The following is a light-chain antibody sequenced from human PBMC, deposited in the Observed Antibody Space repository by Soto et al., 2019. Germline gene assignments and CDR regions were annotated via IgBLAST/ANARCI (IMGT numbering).Light chain of an antibody. CDR1: SSDVGGYGY. Sequence: QSVLTQPASVSGSPGQSITISCTGSSSDVGGYGYVSWHQQHPGKAPKLIIYEVTKRPSGVSRRFSGSKSVNTASLTISGLQADDEAAYYCTSYTNTSLLRTVFGTGTKVTVL. CDR3: TSYTNTSLLRTV. V-gene: IGLV2-14*01. CDR2: EVT. J-gene: IGLJ1*01.